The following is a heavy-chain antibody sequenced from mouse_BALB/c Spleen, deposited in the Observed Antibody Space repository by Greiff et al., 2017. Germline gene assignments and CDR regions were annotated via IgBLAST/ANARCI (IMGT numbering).Heavy chain of an antibody. Sequence: EVKVEESGGGLVKPGGSLKLSCAASGFTFSSYAMSWVRQTPEKRLEWVASISSGGSTYYPDSVKGRFTISRDNARYILYLQMSSLRSEDTAMYYCARDIGTRYYAMDYWGQGTSVTVSS. CDR1: GFTFSSYA. D-gene: IGHD2-14*01. J-gene: IGHJ4*01. CDR2: ISSGGST. V-gene: IGHV5-6-5*01. CDR3: ARDIGTRYYAMDY.